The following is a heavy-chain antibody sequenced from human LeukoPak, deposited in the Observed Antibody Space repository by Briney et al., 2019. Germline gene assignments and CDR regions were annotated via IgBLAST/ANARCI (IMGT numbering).Heavy chain of an antibody. CDR1: GFTVSNNY. V-gene: IGHV3-53*01. J-gene: IGHJ4*02. D-gene: IGHD6-19*01. Sequence: GGSLRLSCAASGFTVSNNYMSWVRQAPGKGLEWVSVITGSDLSTYYADSVRGRFTISRDNSKNTLYLQMNSLRADDTAVYYCAKHRGSGVAGTGGVESWGQGTLVTVSS. CDR3: AKHRGSGVAGTGGVES. CDR2: ITGSDLST.